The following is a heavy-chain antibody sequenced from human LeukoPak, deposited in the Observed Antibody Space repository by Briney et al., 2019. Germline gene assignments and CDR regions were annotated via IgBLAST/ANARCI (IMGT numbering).Heavy chain of an antibody. Sequence: GGSLRLSCAASGFTFSGSAMHWVRQASGKGLGWVGRIRSKANSYATAYAASVKGRFTISRDDSKNTAYLQMNSLKTEDTAVYYCTSNVDTAKGYYFDYWGQGTLVTVSS. D-gene: IGHD5-18*01. CDR1: GFTFSGSA. J-gene: IGHJ4*02. CDR3: TSNVDTAKGYYFDY. V-gene: IGHV3-73*01. CDR2: IRSKANSYAT.